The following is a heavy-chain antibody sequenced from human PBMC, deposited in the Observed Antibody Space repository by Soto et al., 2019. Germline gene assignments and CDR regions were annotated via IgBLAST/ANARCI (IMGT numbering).Heavy chain of an antibody. J-gene: IGHJ3*02. CDR2: INPHGGST. Sequence: ASVKVSCKAPRDTFTSYYINWVRQAPGQGLEWMGVINPHGGSTAYAQKFKGRVTLTRDTSASTVYMELRSLRSDDTAVYYCARDTPLYYGSGSYEDAFDIWGQGTMVTVSS. D-gene: IGHD3-10*01. CDR1: RDTFTSYY. V-gene: IGHV1-46*01. CDR3: ARDTPLYYGSGSYEDAFDI.